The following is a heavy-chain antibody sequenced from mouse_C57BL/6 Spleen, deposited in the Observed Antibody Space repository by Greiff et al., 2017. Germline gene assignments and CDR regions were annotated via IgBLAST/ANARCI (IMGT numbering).Heavy chain of an antibody. CDR3: AKDGDGYYFDY. V-gene: IGHV1-42*01. D-gene: IGHD1-2*01. CDR1: GYSFTGYY. J-gene: IGHJ2*01. CDR2: INPSTGGT. Sequence: EVQLQQSGPELVKPGASVKISCKASGYSFTGYYMNWVKQSPEKSLEWIGEINPSTGGTTYNQKFKGKATLTVDKSSSTAYMQLKSLTSEDSAVFCCAKDGDGYYFDYWGQGTTHTVSS.